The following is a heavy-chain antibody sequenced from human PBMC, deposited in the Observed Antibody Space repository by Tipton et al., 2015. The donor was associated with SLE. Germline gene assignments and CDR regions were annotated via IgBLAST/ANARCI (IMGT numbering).Heavy chain of an antibody. CDR3: ARISGYEYFDY. CDR2: INSDGSAT. J-gene: IGHJ4*02. Sequence: SLRLSCAASGFTFSSYWMHWVRQVPGKGLVWVSRINSDGSATSYADSVKGRFTISRDNAKNTLYLQLNSLRAEDTAVYYCARISGYEYFDYWGQGTLVTVSS. D-gene: IGHD5-12*01. CDR1: GFTFSSYW. V-gene: IGHV3-74*01.